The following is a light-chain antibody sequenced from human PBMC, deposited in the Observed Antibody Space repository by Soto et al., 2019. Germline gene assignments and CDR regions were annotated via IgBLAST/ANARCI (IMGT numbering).Light chain of an antibody. CDR3: HQYDSSPVT. Sequence: EIVLTQSPGTLSLSPGERATLSCRASQRVSTSYLAWYQQKPGQAPRLLIYGASSRSTGIPDRFSGSGSGTDFTLTISRLEPEDFAVYYCHQYDSSPVTFGQGTKVEI. CDR2: GAS. J-gene: IGKJ1*01. V-gene: IGKV3-20*01. CDR1: QRVSTSY.